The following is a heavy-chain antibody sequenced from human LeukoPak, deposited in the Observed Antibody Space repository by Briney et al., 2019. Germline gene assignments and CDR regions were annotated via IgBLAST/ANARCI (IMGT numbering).Heavy chain of an antibody. CDR2: IYPGDSDT. Sequence: RGESLNISCKGSGYTFTSYWIGWVRQMPGKGLDWMGIIYPGDSDTRYSPSFQGQVTISADKSISTAYLQWSSLKASDTAMYYCAIHRVACSSTSCYYDYWGQGTLVTVSS. D-gene: IGHD2-2*01. V-gene: IGHV5-51*01. CDR3: AIHRVACSSTSCYYDY. J-gene: IGHJ4*02. CDR1: GYTFTSYW.